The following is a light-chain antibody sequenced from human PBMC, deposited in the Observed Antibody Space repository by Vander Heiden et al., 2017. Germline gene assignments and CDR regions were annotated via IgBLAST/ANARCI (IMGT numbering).Light chain of an antibody. CDR3: LQCYNLPLT. CDR1: DGISNY. J-gene: IGKJ4*01. Sequence: DIHMTQPPPSVPASLGATVTMTCQASDGISNYINWHRQRPGKAPNVVFNHASRSDTGVSSRFSGSQSGSVFTLTISSLQPEDVGIYYCLQCYNLPLTFGGGTKLEI. CDR2: HAS. V-gene: IGKV1-33*01.